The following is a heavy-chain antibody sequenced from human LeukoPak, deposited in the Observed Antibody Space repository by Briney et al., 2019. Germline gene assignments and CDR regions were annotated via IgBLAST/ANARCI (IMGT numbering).Heavy chain of an antibody. J-gene: IGHJ3*02. CDR1: GFTFSSYG. D-gene: IGHD3-16*02. CDR2: IWYDGSNK. Sequence: PGRSLRLSCAASGFTFSSYGMHWVRQAPGKGLEWVAVIWYDGSNKYYADSVKGRFTISRDNSKNALYLQMNSLRAEDTAVYYCARDPNSIYLGSFDIWGQGTWSPSLQ. V-gene: IGHV3-33*01. CDR3: ARDPNSIYLGSFDI.